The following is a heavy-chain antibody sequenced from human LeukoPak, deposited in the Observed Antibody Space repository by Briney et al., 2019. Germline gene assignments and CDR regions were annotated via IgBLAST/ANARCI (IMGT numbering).Heavy chain of an antibody. D-gene: IGHD3-10*01. J-gene: IGHJ4*02. Sequence: GGSLRLSCAASGFTFSSYAMSWVRQAPGKELEWVSTISGSGGSTYCADSVKGRFTISRDNSKNTLYLQMNSLRAEDTAVYYCAKDLELTYYGSGSYFDYWGQGTLVTVSS. CDR1: GFTFSSYA. CDR2: ISGSGGST. V-gene: IGHV3-23*01. CDR3: AKDLELTYYGSGSYFDY.